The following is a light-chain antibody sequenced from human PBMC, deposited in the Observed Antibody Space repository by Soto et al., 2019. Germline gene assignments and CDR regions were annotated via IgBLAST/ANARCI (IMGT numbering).Light chain of an antibody. CDR2: EGS. J-gene: IGLJ2*01. CDR3: CSYAGSSTPVV. CDR1: SSDVGSYNL. Sequence: QSVLTQPASVSGSPGQSITISCTGTSSDVGSYNLVSWYQHHPGKAPKLMIYEGSKRPSGVSNRFSGSKSGNTASLTISGLQAEDEADYYCCSYAGSSTPVVLGGGTQLTVL. V-gene: IGLV2-23*01.